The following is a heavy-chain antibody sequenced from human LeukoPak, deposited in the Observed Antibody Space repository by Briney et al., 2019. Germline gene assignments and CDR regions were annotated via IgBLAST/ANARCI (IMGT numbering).Heavy chain of an antibody. V-gene: IGHV4-59*01. CDR3: ASVEYRSSWHFDH. J-gene: IGHJ4*02. D-gene: IGHD6-6*01. Sequence: SETLSLTCTVSGDSIRSYYWSWIRQPPGKGLEWIGYIYYSGNTDYNPSLESRVTMSVDTSRSQFFLRLSSVTAADTAIYYCASVEYRSSWHFDHWGQGTLVTVSS. CDR2: IYYSGNT. CDR1: GDSIRSYY.